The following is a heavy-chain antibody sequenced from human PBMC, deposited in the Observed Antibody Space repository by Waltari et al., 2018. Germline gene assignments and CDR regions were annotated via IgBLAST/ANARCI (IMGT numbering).Heavy chain of an antibody. J-gene: IGHJ4*02. D-gene: IGHD6-19*01. CDR1: GFTFSSYG. CDR2: TSGSGDTT. Sequence: ELQLLESGGGLVQPGGSLRLSCAASGFTFSSYGMSGVRQAPGKGLEWVSATSGSGDTTNYADAVKGRFTISRDNSKTTLFLQMNSLRAEDTAIYYCAKDLQWLGTGIFDYWGQGTLVTVSS. V-gene: IGHV3-23*01. CDR3: AKDLQWLGTGIFDY.